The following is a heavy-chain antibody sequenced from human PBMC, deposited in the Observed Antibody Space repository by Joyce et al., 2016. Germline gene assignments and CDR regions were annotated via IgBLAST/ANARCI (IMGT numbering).Heavy chain of an antibody. CDR3: ARRGGAANFEY. CDR1: GDNFNSHW. Sequence: EVQLVQSGAEVKKPGESLKISCQGSGDNFNSHWIGWVRQMPGKGLEWMGIIYPSDSDTRYSPSFQGHVTISVDKSIRTAHLQWSSLKASDTAIYYCARRGGAANFEYWGQGTLVTVSS. CDR2: IYPSDSDT. J-gene: IGHJ4*02. D-gene: IGHD1-26*01. V-gene: IGHV5-51*03.